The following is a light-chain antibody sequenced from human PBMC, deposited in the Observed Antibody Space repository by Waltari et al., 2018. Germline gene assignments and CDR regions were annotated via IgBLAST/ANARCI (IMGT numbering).Light chain of an antibody. CDR3: QHYVRLPAT. V-gene: IGKV3-20*01. J-gene: IGKJ1*01. Sequence: EIVLTQSPGSLSSSPGERVTLSCRASQSVSRALAWYQQQPGQAPTLLIFGASNRATGSPDRFSGSGSETDFSLTISRLEPEDFAVYYCQHYVRLPATFGRGTKVEIK. CDR1: QSVSRA. CDR2: GAS.